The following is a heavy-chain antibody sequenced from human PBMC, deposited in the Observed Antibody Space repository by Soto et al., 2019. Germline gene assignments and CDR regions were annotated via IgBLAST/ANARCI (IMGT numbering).Heavy chain of an antibody. D-gene: IGHD3-3*01. Sequence: SVKVSCKASGGTFSSYAISWVRQAPGQGLEWMGGMIPIFGTANYAQKFQGRVTITADESTSTAYMELSSLRSEDTAVYYCARDGITIFGVVSYFDYWGQGTLVTVSS. CDR3: ARDGITIFGVVSYFDY. V-gene: IGHV1-69*13. CDR2: MIPIFGTA. CDR1: GGTFSSYA. J-gene: IGHJ4*02.